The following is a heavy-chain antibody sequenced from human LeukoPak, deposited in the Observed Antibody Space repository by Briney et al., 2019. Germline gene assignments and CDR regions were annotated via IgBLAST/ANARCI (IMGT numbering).Heavy chain of an antibody. Sequence: PGGSLRLSCAASGFTFSSYGMHWVRQAPGKGLEWVAVISYDGSSKYYADSVKGRFTISRDNSKNTLYLQMNSLRAEDTAVYYCARDSPYYYGSTNWFDPWGQGTLVTVSS. D-gene: IGHD3-10*01. V-gene: IGHV3-30*03. CDR2: ISYDGSSK. J-gene: IGHJ5*02. CDR1: GFTFSSYG. CDR3: ARDSPYYYGSTNWFDP.